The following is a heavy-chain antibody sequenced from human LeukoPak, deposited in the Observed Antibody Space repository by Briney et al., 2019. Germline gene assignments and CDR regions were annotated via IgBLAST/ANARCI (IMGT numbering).Heavy chain of an antibody. CDR1: GYTFTSYG. D-gene: IGHD6-13*01. J-gene: IGHJ5*02. CDR3: ARDFWVGYSSSWYVNWFDP. CDR2: ISAYNGNT. Sequence: ASVKVSCKVSGYTFTSYGISWVRQAPGQGLEWMGWISAYNGNTNYAQKLQGRVTMTTDTSTSTAYMELRSLRSDDTAVYYCARDFWVGYSSSWYVNWFDPWGQGTLVTVSS. V-gene: IGHV1-18*01.